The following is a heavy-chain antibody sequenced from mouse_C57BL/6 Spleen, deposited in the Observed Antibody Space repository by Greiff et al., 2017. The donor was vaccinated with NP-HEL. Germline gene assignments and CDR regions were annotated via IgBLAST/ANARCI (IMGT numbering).Heavy chain of an antibody. Sequence: DVMLVESGGGLVKPGGSLKLSCAASGFTFSSYAMSWVRQTPEKRLEWVATISDGGSYTYYPDNVKGRFTISRDNAKNNLYLQMSHLKSEDTAMYYCARSIYDGYYDYYAMDYWGQGTSVTVSS. V-gene: IGHV5-4*03. D-gene: IGHD2-3*01. CDR2: ISDGGSYT. CDR1: GFTFSSYA. CDR3: ARSIYDGYYDYYAMDY. J-gene: IGHJ4*01.